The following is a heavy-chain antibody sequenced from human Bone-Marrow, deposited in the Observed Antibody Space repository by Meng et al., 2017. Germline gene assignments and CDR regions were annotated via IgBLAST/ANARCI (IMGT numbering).Heavy chain of an antibody. D-gene: IGHD5-18*01. CDR1: VASFSSISDY. CDR2: MSNHIGT. J-gene: IGHJ4*02. CDR3: AREDDTYGYTALLDY. V-gene: IGHV4-39*07. Sequence: ACGPAPVKPTKPLRFTCISFVASFSSISDYFMWLRLPAARCLEWCRGMSNHIGTYTTSSLKFRVNISVDTYTTQISLNMKPGKATATDMSYCAREDDTYGYTALLDYWGQGTLVTVSS.